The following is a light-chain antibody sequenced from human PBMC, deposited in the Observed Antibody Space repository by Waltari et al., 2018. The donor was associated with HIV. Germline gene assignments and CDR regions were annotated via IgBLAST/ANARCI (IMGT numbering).Light chain of an antibody. V-gene: IGKV1-33*01. Sequence: DIQMTQSPSSLSASVGDRVTITCQASQDISNYLNWYQQKPGKAPKLLIYAASNLETVVPSRFSGSGSWTDFTFTISSLQPEDIATYYCQQYDNLPLTFGGGTKVEIK. J-gene: IGKJ4*01. CDR3: QQYDNLPLT. CDR2: AAS. CDR1: QDISNY.